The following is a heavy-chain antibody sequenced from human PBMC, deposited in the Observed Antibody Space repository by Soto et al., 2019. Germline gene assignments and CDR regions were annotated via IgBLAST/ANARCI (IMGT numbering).Heavy chain of an antibody. CDR1: GYTFTSYG. Sequence: ASVKVSCKASGYTFTSYGISWVRQAPGQGLEWMGWISAYNGNTNYAQKLQGRVTMTTDTSTSTAYMELRSLRSDDTAVYYCARDPTGYCSGGSCHGSVFDYWGQRTLVTVSS. CDR2: ISAYNGNT. V-gene: IGHV1-18*04. D-gene: IGHD2-15*01. J-gene: IGHJ4*02. CDR3: ARDPTGYCSGGSCHGSVFDY.